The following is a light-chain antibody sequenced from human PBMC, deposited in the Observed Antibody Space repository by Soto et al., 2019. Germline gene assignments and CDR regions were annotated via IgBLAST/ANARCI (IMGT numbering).Light chain of an antibody. CDR3: LQHNSYPRT. J-gene: IGKJ1*01. CDR1: QSISSY. V-gene: IGKV1-17*01. Sequence: DIQMTQSPSSLSASVGDRVTITCLASQSISSYLNWYQQKPGKAPKLLIYAASSLQSGVPSRFSGSGSGTEFTLTISSLQPEDFATYYCLQHNSYPRTFGQGTKVDI. CDR2: AAS.